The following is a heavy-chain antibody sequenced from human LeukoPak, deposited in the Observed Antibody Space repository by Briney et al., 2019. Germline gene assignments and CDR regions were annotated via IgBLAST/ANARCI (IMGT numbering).Heavy chain of an antibody. CDR3: AFSRIAAAGPRADDAFDI. J-gene: IGHJ3*02. CDR1: GDSVSSKSAA. V-gene: IGHV6-1*01. Sequence: SQTLSLTCAISGDSVSSKSAAWNWIRQSPSRGLEGLGSTYYRSKWYNEYAVSVKSRITIKPDTSKNQVSLQLNSVTPEDTAVYYCAFSRIAAAGPRADDAFDIWGQGTMVTVSS. CDR2: TYYRSKWYN. D-gene: IGHD6-13*01.